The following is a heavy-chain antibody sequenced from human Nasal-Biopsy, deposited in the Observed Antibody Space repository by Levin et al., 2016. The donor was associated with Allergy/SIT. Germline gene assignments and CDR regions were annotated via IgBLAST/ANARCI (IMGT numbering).Heavy chain of an antibody. CDR3: ARGGSFYGLDV. D-gene: IGHD6-6*01. J-gene: IGHJ6*02. V-gene: IGHV3-21*01. CDR1: GFILSDYS. Sequence: GESLKISCKISGFILSDYSMNWVRQAPGKGLEWVSSISRGSSYINFADSVRGRFTISRDNAKKSLFLQINSLRAEDTAVYYCARGGSFYGLDVWGQGTTVTVSS. CDR2: ISRGSSYI.